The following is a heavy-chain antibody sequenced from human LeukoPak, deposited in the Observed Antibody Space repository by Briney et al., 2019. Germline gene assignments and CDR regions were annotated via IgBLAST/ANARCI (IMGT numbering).Heavy chain of an antibody. CDR2: INSDGSST. V-gene: IGHV3-74*03. CDR3: ARDPHGYWWFDP. D-gene: IGHD5-18*01. CDR1: GFTSSNYW. Sequence: GGSLRLSCVASGFTSSNYWMHWVRQAPGKGLVWVSRINSDGSSTTYADSVKGRFTISRDNAKNTLYLQMNSLRAEDTAVYYCARDPHGYWWFDPWGQGTLVTVSS. J-gene: IGHJ5*02.